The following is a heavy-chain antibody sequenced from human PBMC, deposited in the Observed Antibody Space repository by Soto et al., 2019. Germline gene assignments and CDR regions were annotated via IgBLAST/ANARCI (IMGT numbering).Heavy chain of an antibody. J-gene: IGHJ3*01. CDR1: GYTFTTYA. Sequence: ASVKVSCKASGYTFTTYAIHWVRQVPGQGLEWMGMIHPSGGSTSYAQKFQGRVTMTRDTSTSTVYMELSSLGSEDTAVYYCARVIGAAGVWGQGTMVTVSS. D-gene: IGHD6-13*01. V-gene: IGHV1-46*03. CDR3: ARVIGAAGV. CDR2: IHPSGGST.